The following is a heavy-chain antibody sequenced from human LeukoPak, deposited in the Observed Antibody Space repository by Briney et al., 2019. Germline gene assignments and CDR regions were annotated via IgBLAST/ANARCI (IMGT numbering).Heavy chain of an antibody. V-gene: IGHV1-18*01. CDR2: ISAYNGNT. CDR1: GYTFTSYG. J-gene: IGHJ4*02. D-gene: IGHD5-18*01. CDR3: ARGQRGYSYGYGSGY. Sequence: ASVKVSCKASGYTFTSYGISWVRQPPGQGLEGMGWISAYNGNTNYAQKLQGRVTMTTDTSTSTAYMELRSLRSDDTAVYYCARGQRGYSYGYGSGYWGQGTLVTVSS.